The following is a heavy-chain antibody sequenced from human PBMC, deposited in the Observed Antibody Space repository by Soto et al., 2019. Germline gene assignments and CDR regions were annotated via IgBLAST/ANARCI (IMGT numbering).Heavy chain of an antibody. CDR1: GYTFTSYG. CDR2: ISAYNGNT. CDR3: ARVRSMISFGGVIVIAGAFDI. Sequence: QVQLVQSGAEVKKPGASVKVSCKASGYTFTSYGISWVRQAPGQGLEWMGWISAYNGNTNYAQKLQGRVTMTTDTSTSRAYMELRGLRSDDTAVYYCARVRSMISFGGVIVIAGAFDIWGQGTMVTVSS. D-gene: IGHD3-16*02. V-gene: IGHV1-18*01. J-gene: IGHJ3*02.